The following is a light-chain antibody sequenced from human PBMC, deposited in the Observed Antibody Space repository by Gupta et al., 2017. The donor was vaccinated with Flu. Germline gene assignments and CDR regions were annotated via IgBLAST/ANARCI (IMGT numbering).Light chain of an antibody. CDR2: GDI. J-gene: IGLJ1*01. CDR3: AVWDDSLTGHYV. Sequence: QSVLAQPPSASGPPGQRVTISCSGSSSNIGSNEVNWYQQVPGAAPKLLIYGDIQRPSGVPDRFSGSKSGTSVSLAISGLQSEDEADYYCAVWDDSLTGHYVFGTGTKVTV. V-gene: IGLV1-44*01. CDR1: SSNIGSNE.